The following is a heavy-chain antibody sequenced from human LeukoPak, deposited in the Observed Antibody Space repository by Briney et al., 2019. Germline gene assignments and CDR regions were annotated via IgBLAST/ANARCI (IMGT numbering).Heavy chain of an antibody. Sequence: PGGSLRLSCAASGFTFSSFDMHWVRQPPGQGLEWVSTIGTASDTYYPGSVEGRFTLSRDNAKNSLYLQMNSLTAGDTAVYYCARGPPRGKYYYMDVCGKGTTVTVSS. D-gene: IGHD1-1*01. J-gene: IGHJ6*03. CDR2: IGTASDT. V-gene: IGHV3-13*01. CDR3: ARGPPRGKYYYMDV. CDR1: GFTFSSFD.